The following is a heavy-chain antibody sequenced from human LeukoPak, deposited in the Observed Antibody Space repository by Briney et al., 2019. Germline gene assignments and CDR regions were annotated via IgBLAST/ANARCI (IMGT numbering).Heavy chain of an antibody. J-gene: IGHJ3*02. Sequence: SETLSLTCTVSGGSISTSNYYWGWVRQPPGKGLEWIGSIYYSGSTFYNPSLKSRVTISVDTSKNQFSLKLSSVTAADTAVYYCAGHYHYGSGTYRPFDIWGQGTMVTVSS. D-gene: IGHD3-10*01. V-gene: IGHV4-39*01. CDR3: AGHYHYGSGTYRPFDI. CDR2: IYYSGST. CDR1: GGSISTSNYY.